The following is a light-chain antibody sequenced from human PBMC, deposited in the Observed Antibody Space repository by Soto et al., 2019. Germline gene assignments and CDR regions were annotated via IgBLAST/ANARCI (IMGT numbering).Light chain of an antibody. V-gene: IGKV3-11*01. Sequence: IVMTQSPATLSVSPGERATLSCRASQSVSSYLAWYQQKPGQAPRLLIYDAYNRATGIPARFSGSGSGTDFTLTISSLEAEDFAVYYCQQRSNWPPWTFGQGTKVDIK. CDR1: QSVSSY. CDR2: DAY. J-gene: IGKJ1*01. CDR3: QQRSNWPPWT.